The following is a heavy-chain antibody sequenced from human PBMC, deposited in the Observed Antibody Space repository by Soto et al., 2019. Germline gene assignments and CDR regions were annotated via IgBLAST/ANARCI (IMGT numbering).Heavy chain of an antibody. J-gene: IGHJ5*01. Sequence: QVQLQQSGPGLVKPSQTLSLTCAISGDSVSSNDATWDWIRQSPSRGLEWLGRTYYSSRWQSDYAVSVQSRISINPDTSTNQVSLQLNSVTPDDTAVYYCARLIGNSWLDSWGQGALVTVSS. CDR1: GDSVSSNDAT. D-gene: IGHD3-16*01. CDR3: ARLIGNSWLDS. CDR2: TYYSSRWQS. V-gene: IGHV6-1*01.